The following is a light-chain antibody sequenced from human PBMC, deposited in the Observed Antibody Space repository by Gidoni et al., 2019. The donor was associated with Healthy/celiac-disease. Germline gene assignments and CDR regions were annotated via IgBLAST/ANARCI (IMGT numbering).Light chain of an antibody. CDR1: QDISNY. V-gene: IGKV1-33*01. J-gene: IGKJ3*01. Sequence: DIQMTQSPSSLSASVGDRVTITCQASQDISNYLNWYQHKPGKAPKRLIYDASNLETGVPSRFSGSGSGTDCTFTISSLQPEDSATYYCQQYDNLPRVTFGPGTKVDIK. CDR2: DAS. CDR3: QQYDNLPRVT.